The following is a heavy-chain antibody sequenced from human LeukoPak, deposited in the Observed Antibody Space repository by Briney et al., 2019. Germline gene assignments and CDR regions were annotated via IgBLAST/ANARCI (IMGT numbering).Heavy chain of an antibody. CDR1: GFTFSSYA. CDR3: AKAGYCSSTSCHQDAFDI. D-gene: IGHD2-2*01. Sequence: PGGSLRLSCAASGFTFSSYAMSWVRQAPGGGLEWVSAISGSGGSTYYADSVKGRFTISRDNSKNTLYLQMNSLRAEDTAVYYCAKAGYCSSTSCHQDAFDIWGQGTMVTVSS. CDR2: ISGSGGST. V-gene: IGHV3-23*01. J-gene: IGHJ3*02.